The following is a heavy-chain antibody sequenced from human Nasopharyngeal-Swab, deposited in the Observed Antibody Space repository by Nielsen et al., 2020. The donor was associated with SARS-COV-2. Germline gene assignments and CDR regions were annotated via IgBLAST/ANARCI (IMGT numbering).Heavy chain of an antibody. V-gene: IGHV3-43*02. Sequence: GGSLRLSCAASGFTFDDYAMHWVRQGPGKGLDWVSLISRDGGITYYADSVKGRFTISRDNSKNSLYLQMNSLRTEDTALYYCAKDGDGYNSDAFDIWGQGTMVIVSS. D-gene: IGHD5-24*01. CDR1: GFTFDDYA. CDR3: AKDGDGYNSDAFDI. J-gene: IGHJ3*02. CDR2: ISRDGGIT.